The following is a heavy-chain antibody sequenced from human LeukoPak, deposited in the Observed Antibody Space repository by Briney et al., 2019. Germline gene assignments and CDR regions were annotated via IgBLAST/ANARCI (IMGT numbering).Heavy chain of an antibody. J-gene: IGHJ2*01. D-gene: IGHD6-19*01. CDR1: GGSINSYY. V-gene: IGHV4-59*01. CDR2: IYSSGST. Sequence: PSETLSRTCTVSGGSINSYYWSWMRQPPGKGLEWIGHIYSSGSTNYSPSLKSRVTLSADTSKNQFSLRLSSVTAADTAVYYCARMGGIAVAGYWYFDLWGRGTLVTVSS. CDR3: ARMGGIAVAGYWYFDL.